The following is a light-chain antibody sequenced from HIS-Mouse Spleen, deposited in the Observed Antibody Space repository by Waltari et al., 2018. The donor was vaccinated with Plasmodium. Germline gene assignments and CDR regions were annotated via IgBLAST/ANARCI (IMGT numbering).Light chain of an antibody. CDR1: KLGDKY. J-gene: IGLJ3*02. Sequence: SYELTQPPSVSVSPGQTASITCSGDKLGDKYACWYQQKPGHSPVLVIYQDSNRPSGIPGRFSGSNAGNTATLTISGTQAMDEADYYCQAWDSSTAVFGGGTKLTVL. CDR2: QDS. CDR3: QAWDSSTAV. V-gene: IGLV3-1*01.